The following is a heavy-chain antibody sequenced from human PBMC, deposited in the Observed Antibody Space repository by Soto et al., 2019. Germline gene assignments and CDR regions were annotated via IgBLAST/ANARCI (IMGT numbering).Heavy chain of an antibody. V-gene: IGHV1-8*01. Sequence: ASVKVSCKASGYTFTSYDINWVRQATGQGLEWMGWMNPNSGNTGYAQKFQGRVTMTRNTSISTAYMELSSLRSEDTAVYYCARGVRIVVVPAAMPDYYYYMEVWGKGTTVTVSS. CDR1: GYTFTSYD. CDR3: ARGVRIVVVPAAMPDYYYYMEV. J-gene: IGHJ6*03. D-gene: IGHD2-2*01. CDR2: MNPNSGNT.